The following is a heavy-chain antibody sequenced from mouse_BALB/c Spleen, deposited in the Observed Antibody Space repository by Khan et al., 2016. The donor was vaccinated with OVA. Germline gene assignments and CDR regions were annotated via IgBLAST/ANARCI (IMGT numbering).Heavy chain of an antibody. D-gene: IGHD2-3*01. CDR2: ISYSGST. V-gene: IGHV3-8*02. J-gene: IGHJ2*01. CDR3: ARYIIYDGYYEDYFDY. Sequence: EVQLQESGPSLVKPSQTLSLTCSVTGDSITSGYWNWIRKFPGNKLEYMGYISYSGSTYYNPSLKSRISITRDTSTNQYYLQLNSVTTDDTATYYWARYIIYDGYYEDYFDYWGQGTTLTVSS. CDR1: GDSITSGY.